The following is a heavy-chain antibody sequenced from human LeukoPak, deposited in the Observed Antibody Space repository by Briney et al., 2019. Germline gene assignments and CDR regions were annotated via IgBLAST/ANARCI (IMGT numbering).Heavy chain of an antibody. CDR3: ASIGTAAAGTGY. J-gene: IGHJ4*02. D-gene: IGHD6-13*01. CDR2: ISSSSSYI. V-gene: IGHV3-21*01. CDR1: GFTFSRHW. Sequence: PGGSLRLSCTASGFTFSRHWMSWVRQAPGKGLEWVSSISSSSSYIYYADSVKGRFTISRDNAKNSLYLQMNSLRAEDTAVYYCASIGTAAAGTGYWGQGTLVTVSS.